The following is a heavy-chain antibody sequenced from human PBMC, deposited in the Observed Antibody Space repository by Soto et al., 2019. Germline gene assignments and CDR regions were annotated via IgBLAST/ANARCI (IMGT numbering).Heavy chain of an antibody. CDR2: ISAYSGNT. Sequence: QVQLVQSGAEVKKPGASVKVSCKASGYTFTTYGITWVGQAPGQGLEWMGWISAYSGNTNYAQKLQGRLTVTTDTSTNTAYMDLRSLRSDDTAVYYCARVVKAGDYGDYGRYYFDYWGHGTLVTVSS. D-gene: IGHD4-17*01. J-gene: IGHJ4*01. CDR3: ARVVKAGDYGDYGRYYFDY. CDR1: GYTFTTYG. V-gene: IGHV1-18*04.